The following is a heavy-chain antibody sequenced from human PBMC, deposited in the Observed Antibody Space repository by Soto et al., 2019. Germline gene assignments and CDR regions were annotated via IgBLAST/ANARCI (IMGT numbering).Heavy chain of an antibody. CDR2: IIPIFGTA. V-gene: IGHV1-69*01. Sequence: QVQLVQSGAEVKKPGSSVKVSCKASGGTFSSYAISWVRQAPGQGLEWMGGIIPIFGTANYAQKFQGRVTITPDESTSTAYMELSCRRSEDPAVYYCAGGHGRGQLVDYWGQGTMFIVSS. CDR3: AGGHGRGQLVDY. CDR1: GGTFSSYA. D-gene: IGHD6-13*01. J-gene: IGHJ4*02.